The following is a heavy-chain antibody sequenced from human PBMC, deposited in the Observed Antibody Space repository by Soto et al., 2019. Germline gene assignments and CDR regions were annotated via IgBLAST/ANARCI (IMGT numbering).Heavy chain of an antibody. CDR2: ISVYNGNT. CDR1: GYTFTRYG. Sequence: QVPLVQSGTEVKKPGASVKVSCKASGYTFTRYGISWVRQAPGQGLEWMGWISVYNGNTNYAQNLQGRVTMTTDTSPSTAYMELRSLRSDDTAVYYCARDLEGVADYWGQGTLVTVSS. CDR3: ARDLEGVADY. D-gene: IGHD3-16*01. V-gene: IGHV1-18*01. J-gene: IGHJ4*02.